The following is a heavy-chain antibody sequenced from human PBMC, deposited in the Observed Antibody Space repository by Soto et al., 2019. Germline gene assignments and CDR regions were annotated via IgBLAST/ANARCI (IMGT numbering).Heavy chain of an antibody. J-gene: IGHJ4*02. CDR1: GGSVSSGNYY. V-gene: IGHV4-61*01. Sequence: PSETLSLTCTVSGGSVSSGNYYWSWIRQPPGKGLEWIGFIYYTGSTSYNPSLKSRVTISMDTSKNQFSLKLTSVTAADTAVYYCARFLWSSTGLYYFDYWGQGTLVTVSS. CDR3: ARFLWSSTGLYYFDY. CDR2: IYYTGST. D-gene: IGHD2-2*01.